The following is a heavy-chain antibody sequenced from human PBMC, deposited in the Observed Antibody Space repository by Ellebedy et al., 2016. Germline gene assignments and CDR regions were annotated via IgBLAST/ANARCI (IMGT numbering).Heavy chain of an antibody. J-gene: IGHJ3*02. CDR2: IYTSGST. CDR1: GGSISSYY. Sequence: SETLSLTXTVSGGSISSYYWSWIRQPAGKGLEWIGRIYTSGSTNYNPSLKSRVTMSVDTSKNQFSLKLSSVTAADTAVYYCARDRGFHDSGYDAPRDAFDIWGQGTMVTVSS. CDR3: ARDRGFHDSGYDAPRDAFDI. V-gene: IGHV4-4*07. D-gene: IGHD5-12*01.